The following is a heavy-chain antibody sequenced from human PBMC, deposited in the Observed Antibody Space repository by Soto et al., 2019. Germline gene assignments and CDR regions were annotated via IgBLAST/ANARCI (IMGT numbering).Heavy chain of an antibody. Sequence: QVQLVQSGAEVKKPGSSVKVSCKASGGTFSSYTISWVRQAPGQGLEWMGRIIPILGIANYAQKFQDRVTITADKSTSTAYMELSSLRSEDTAVYYCARDLPTSSTSSFDYWGQGTLVTVSS. J-gene: IGHJ4*02. CDR1: GGTFSSYT. V-gene: IGHV1-69*08. CDR3: ARDLPTSSTSSFDY. D-gene: IGHD2-2*01. CDR2: IIPILGIA.